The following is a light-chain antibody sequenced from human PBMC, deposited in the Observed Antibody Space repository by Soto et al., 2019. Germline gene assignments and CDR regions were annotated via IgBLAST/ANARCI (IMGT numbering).Light chain of an antibody. J-gene: IGLJ2*01. Sequence: QSALTQPPSASATPGQRVTISCSGSSSNIGSNTVNWYQQLPGTAPKLLIYSNNQRPSGVPDRFSGSKSGTSASLAISGLQSEDEADYYCAAWDDSLNGVVFGGGTKVTVL. CDR3: AAWDDSLNGVV. CDR2: SNN. V-gene: IGLV1-44*01. CDR1: SSNIGSNT.